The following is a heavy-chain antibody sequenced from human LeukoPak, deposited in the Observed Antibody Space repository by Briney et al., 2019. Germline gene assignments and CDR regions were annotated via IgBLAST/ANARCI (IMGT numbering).Heavy chain of an antibody. Sequence: PSETLSLTCTVSGVSISSSSYYWGWIRQPPGKGLEWIGRIYYSGSTYYNPSLKSRVTISVDTSKNQFSLKLSSVTAADTAVYYCARRGQSNSDYWGQGTLVTVSS. CDR3: ARRGQSNSDY. J-gene: IGHJ4*02. D-gene: IGHD2-21*01. CDR1: GVSISSSSYY. V-gene: IGHV4-39*01. CDR2: IYYSGST.